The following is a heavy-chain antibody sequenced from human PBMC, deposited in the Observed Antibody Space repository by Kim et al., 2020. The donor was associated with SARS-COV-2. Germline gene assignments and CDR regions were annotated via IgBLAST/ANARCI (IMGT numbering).Heavy chain of an antibody. J-gene: IGHJ4*02. V-gene: IGHV1-18*04. Sequence: ASVKVSCKASGYTFSRYYVNWVRQAPGQGLEWMGWINSYNGNKYYTQKFQGRVTMTTDTSTSTAYMELRSLRSDDTAVYFCARDGEITDSYRDDWGQGTLVTVYS. D-gene: IGHD5-18*01. CDR3: ARDGEITDSYRDD. CDR1: GYTFSRYY. CDR2: INSYNGNK.